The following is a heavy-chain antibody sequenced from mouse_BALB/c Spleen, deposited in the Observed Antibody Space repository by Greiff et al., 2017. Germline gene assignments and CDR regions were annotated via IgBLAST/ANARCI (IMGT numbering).Heavy chain of an antibody. Sequence: EVKLVESGGGLVQPGGSRKLSCAASGFTFSSFGMHWVRQAPEKGLEWVAYISSGSSTIYYADTVKGRFTISRDNPKNTLFLQMTSLRSEDTAMYYCARNGGSSYHWYFDVWGAGTTVTVSS. D-gene: IGHD1-1*01. CDR2: ISSGSSTI. CDR3: ARNGGSSYHWYFDV. CDR1: GFTFSSFG. V-gene: IGHV5-17*02. J-gene: IGHJ1*01.